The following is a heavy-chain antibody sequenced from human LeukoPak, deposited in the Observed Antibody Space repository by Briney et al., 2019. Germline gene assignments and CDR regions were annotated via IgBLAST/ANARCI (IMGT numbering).Heavy chain of an antibody. Sequence: SVKVSCKASGGTFSSYAISWVRQAPGQGLEWMGGIIPIFGTANYAQKFQGRVTLTTDTSTSTAYMDLRSLRSDDTAVYYCARGPLRMVRGVIITDPYDYWGQGTLVTVSS. CDR2: IIPIFGTA. CDR3: ARGPLRMVRGVIITDPYDY. V-gene: IGHV1-69*05. D-gene: IGHD3-10*01. CDR1: GGTFSSYA. J-gene: IGHJ4*02.